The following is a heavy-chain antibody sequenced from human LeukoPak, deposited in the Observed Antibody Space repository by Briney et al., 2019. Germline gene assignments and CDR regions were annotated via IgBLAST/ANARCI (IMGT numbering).Heavy chain of an antibody. J-gene: IGHJ6*03. CDR2: IRFDGSDK. V-gene: IGHV3-30*02. D-gene: IGHD1-26*01. CDR1: GFIFSSYG. CDR3: AKGSVWELRLPNHYYYMDV. Sequence: PGGSLRLSCEASGFIFSSYGMHWVRQAPGKGLEWVAFIRFDGSDKYYADSVKGQFTISRDDSKDTLYLQMISLRPEDTGLYYCAKGSVWELRLPNHYYYMDVWGKGTTVTVSS.